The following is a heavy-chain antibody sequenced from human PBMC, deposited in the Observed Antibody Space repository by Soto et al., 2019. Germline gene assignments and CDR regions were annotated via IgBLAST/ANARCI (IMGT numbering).Heavy chain of an antibody. CDR3: ARDRLRYFDWLSVPLGYYYGMDV. CDR1: GGSISSYY. Sequence: SETLSLTCTVSGGSISSYYWSWIRQPPGKGLEWIGYIYYSGSTNYNPSLKSRVTISVDTSKNQFSLKLSSVTAADTAVYYCARDRLRYFDWLSVPLGYYYGMDVWGQGTTVTVSS. D-gene: IGHD3-9*01. CDR2: IYYSGST. J-gene: IGHJ6*02. V-gene: IGHV4-59*01.